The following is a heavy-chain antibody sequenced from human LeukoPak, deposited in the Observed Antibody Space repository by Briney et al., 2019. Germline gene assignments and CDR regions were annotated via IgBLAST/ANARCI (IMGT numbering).Heavy chain of an antibody. Sequence: GGSLRLSCAASGFTFSSYAMSWVRQAPGKGLEWVSAISGSGGSTYYADSVKGRFTISRDNSKNTLYLQMKSLRAEDTAVYYCAKDMANRPWIQLWFDYWGQGTLVTVSS. D-gene: IGHD5-18*01. CDR1: GFTFSSYA. CDR3: AKDMANRPWIQLWFDY. V-gene: IGHV3-23*01. J-gene: IGHJ4*02. CDR2: ISGSGGST.